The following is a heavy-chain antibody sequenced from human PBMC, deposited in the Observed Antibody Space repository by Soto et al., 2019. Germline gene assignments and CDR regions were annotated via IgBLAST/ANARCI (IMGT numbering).Heavy chain of an antibody. Sequence: QVQLVESGGGVVQPGRSLRLSCAASGFTFSSYGMHWVRQAPGKGLEWVAVIWYDGSNKYYADSVKGRFTISRDNSKNTLYLQMNSLRAEDTALYYCARDRGSVAAAGTDHWGQGTLFTVSS. J-gene: IGHJ5*02. CDR1: GFTFSSYG. V-gene: IGHV3-33*01. CDR3: ARDRGSVAAAGTDH. CDR2: IWYDGSNK. D-gene: IGHD6-13*01.